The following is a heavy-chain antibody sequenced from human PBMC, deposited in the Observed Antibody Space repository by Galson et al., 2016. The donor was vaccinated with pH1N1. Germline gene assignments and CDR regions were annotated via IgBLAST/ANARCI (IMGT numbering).Heavy chain of an antibody. V-gene: IGHV5-51*01. CDR2: IYLGDSDT. Sequence: QSGAEVKKPGESLKISCKGSGSSFSNSWIVWVRQMPGKGLEWMGIIYLGDSDTTNSPSFQGQVTISADKSISTAYLQWSSLKASDTAIYYCATPRESSSLAFDYWGQGTLVTVSS. CDR1: GSSFSNSW. CDR3: ATPRESSSLAFDY. J-gene: IGHJ4*02. D-gene: IGHD1-26*01.